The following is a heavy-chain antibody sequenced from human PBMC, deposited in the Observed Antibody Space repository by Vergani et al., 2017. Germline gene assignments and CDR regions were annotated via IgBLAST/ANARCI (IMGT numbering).Heavy chain of an antibody. V-gene: IGHV3-15*01. CDR2: IKSKTYGGTT. CDR1: GFTFSNAW. Sequence: EVQLVESGGGLVKPGGSLRLSCAASGFTFSNAWMSWVRQAPGKGLEWVGRIKSKTYGGTTDYAAPVKGRFTISRDDSKNTLYLQMNSLKTEDTAVYYCTTGRGDGSGGSCYSDYYYYGMDVWGQGTTVTVSS. CDR3: TTGRGDGSGGSCYSDYYYYGMDV. D-gene: IGHD2-15*01. J-gene: IGHJ6*02.